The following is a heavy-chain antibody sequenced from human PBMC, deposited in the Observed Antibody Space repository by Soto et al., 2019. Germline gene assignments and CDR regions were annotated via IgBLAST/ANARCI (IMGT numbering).Heavy chain of an antibody. J-gene: IGHJ6*04. CDR1: GFTHTFSTYA. Sequence: GGSLRLSCAASGFTHTFSTYAMSWVHQAPGKGLEWVAGISPTGGSTYYADSVKGRFTISRDNSKDTLYLQMNSLRAEDTAVYYCACTYYDFWSGYYTGITSDVWGKGTTVTVSS. D-gene: IGHD3-3*01. CDR3: ACTYYDFWSGYYTGITSDV. CDR2: ISPTGGST. V-gene: IGHV3-23*01.